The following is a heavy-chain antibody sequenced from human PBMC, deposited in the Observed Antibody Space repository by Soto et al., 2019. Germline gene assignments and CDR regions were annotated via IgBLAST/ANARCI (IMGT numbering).Heavy chain of an antibody. CDR3: AGNYGGAALDY. D-gene: IGHD4-17*01. V-gene: IGHV3-48*01. Sequence: GESLKISCAASGFTFSSYDMNWVRQAPGKGLEWLSYISSDSSSTYYADSVKGRFTISRDDARNSLYLQMNSLRAEDTAVYFCAGNYGGAALDYWGLGTLVTVS. J-gene: IGHJ4*02. CDR2: ISSDSSST. CDR1: GFTFSSYD.